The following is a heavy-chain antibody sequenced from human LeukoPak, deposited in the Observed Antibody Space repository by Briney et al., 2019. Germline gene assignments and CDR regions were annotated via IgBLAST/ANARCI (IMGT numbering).Heavy chain of an antibody. CDR3: ARHSSGISMIIL. J-gene: IGHJ4*02. Sequence: SETLSLTCTVSGGSISWTSDYWGWIRQPPGMGLEWIGSIDYSGTAHYYPSLHSPFTTPVDTSQNQFSLNLSSVTAADKAVYYCARHSSGISMIILWGQGTLVTVSS. V-gene: IGHV4-39*01. D-gene: IGHD3-22*01. CDR1: GGSISWTSDY. CDR2: IDYSGTA.